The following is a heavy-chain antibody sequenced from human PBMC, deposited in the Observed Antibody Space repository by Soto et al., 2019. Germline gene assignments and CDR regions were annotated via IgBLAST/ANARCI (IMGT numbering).Heavy chain of an antibody. V-gene: IGHV1-18*01. D-gene: IGHD6-13*01. CDR1: GYNFTNYA. CDR3: ARYLAAAGPFDC. Sequence: QVQLVQSGAEVKKPGASVKVSCKASGYNFTNYAFSWVRQAPGQGLEWMGWISAYNGNTNYPQKLQGRVTMTTDTSTSTAYMELRSLRSDDTAVYHCARYLAAAGPFDCWGQGTLVTVSS. CDR2: ISAYNGNT. J-gene: IGHJ4*02.